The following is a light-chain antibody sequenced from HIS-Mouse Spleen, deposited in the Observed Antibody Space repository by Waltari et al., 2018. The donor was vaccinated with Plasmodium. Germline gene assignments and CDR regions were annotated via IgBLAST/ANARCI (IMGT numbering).Light chain of an antibody. CDR2: EDS. V-gene: IGLV3-10*01. CDR3: YSTDSSGNHRV. CDR1: ALPKKY. Sequence: SYELTQPPSVSVSPGQTARLPSSGDALPKKYAYWYQQKSGQAPVLVIYEDSKRPSGIPERFSGSSSGTMATLTISGAQVEDEADYYCYSTDSSGNHRVFGGGTKLTVL. J-gene: IGLJ3*02.